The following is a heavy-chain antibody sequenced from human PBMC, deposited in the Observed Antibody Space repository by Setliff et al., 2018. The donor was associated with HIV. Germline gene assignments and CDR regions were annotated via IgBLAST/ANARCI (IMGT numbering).Heavy chain of an antibody. CDR3: ARDFISDSSGYYSSHFDC. CDR1: GGSISSGGYY. J-gene: IGHJ4*02. V-gene: IGHV4-31*03. D-gene: IGHD3-22*01. Sequence: SETLSLTCTVPGGSISSGGYYWSWIRQHPGKGLEWIGYIYYSGSTYYNPSLKSRVTISVDTSKNQFSLKLSSVTAADTAVYYCARDFISDSSGYYSSHFDCWGQGTLVTVSS. CDR2: IYYSGST.